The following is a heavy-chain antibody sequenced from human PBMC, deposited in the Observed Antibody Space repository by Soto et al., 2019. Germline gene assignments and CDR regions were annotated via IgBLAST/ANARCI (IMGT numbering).Heavy chain of an antibody. CDR1: GGSISSSSYY. J-gene: IGHJ4*02. Sequence: PSETLSLTCTVSGGSISSSSYYWGWIRQPPGKGLEWIGSIYYSGSTYYNPSLKSRVTISVDTSKNQFSLKLSSVTAADTAVYYCARLGYSYGGGYYWGQGTLVTVS. D-gene: IGHD5-18*01. CDR3: ARLGYSYGGGYY. CDR2: IYYSGST. V-gene: IGHV4-39*01.